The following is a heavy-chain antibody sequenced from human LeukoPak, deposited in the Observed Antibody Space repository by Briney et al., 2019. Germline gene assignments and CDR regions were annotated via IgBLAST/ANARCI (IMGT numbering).Heavy chain of an antibody. CDR3: ARAGSGSGWYFDY. Sequence: VASVKVSCKASGYTFTGYYMHWVRQAPGQGLEWVGWINPNSGGTNYAHKFQGRVAMTADTSTTTAYMELRGLRVNDTAVYYCARAGSGSGWYFDYWGQGTLVTVSS. CDR1: GYTFTGYY. V-gene: IGHV1-2*02. J-gene: IGHJ4*02. D-gene: IGHD6-19*01. CDR2: INPNSGGT.